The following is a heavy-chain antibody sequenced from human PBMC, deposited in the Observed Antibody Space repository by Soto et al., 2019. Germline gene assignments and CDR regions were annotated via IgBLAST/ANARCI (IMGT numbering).Heavy chain of an antibody. J-gene: IGHJ4*02. CDR1: GFTFSDYY. V-gene: IGHV3-11*01. D-gene: IGHD3-16*02. Sequence: GGSLRLSCAASGFTFSDYYMSWIRQAPGKGLEWVSYISSSGSTIYYADSVKGRFTISRDNAKNSLYLQMNSLRAEDTAVYYCARVMITFGGVIVTAGFDYWGQGTLVTVSS. CDR3: ARVMITFGGVIVTAGFDY. CDR2: ISSSGSTI.